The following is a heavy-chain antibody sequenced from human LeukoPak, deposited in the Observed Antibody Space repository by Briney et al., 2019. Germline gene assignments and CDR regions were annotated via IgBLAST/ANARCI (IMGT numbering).Heavy chain of an antibody. V-gene: IGHV3-64D*09. J-gene: IGHJ4*02. CDR3: VKNLDSSGYHGDY. D-gene: IGHD3-22*01. CDR1: GFTFSSYA. CDR2: ISSNGGST. Sequence: PGGSLRLSCSASGFTFSSYAMHWVRQAPGKGLEYVSAISSNGGSTYYADSVKGRFTISRDNSKNTLYLQMSSLRAEDTAVYYCVKNLDSSGYHGDYWGQGTLVTVSS.